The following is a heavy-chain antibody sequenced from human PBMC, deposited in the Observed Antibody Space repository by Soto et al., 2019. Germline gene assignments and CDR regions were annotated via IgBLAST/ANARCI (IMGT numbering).Heavy chain of an antibody. CDR2: INPSGGST. D-gene: IGHD3-10*01. Sequence: ASVKVSCKASGYTFTSYYMHWVRQAPGLGLEWMGIINPSGGSTSYAQKFQGRVTMARDTSTSTVYMELSSLRSEDTAVYYCARHNGDNDAFDIWGQGTMVTVSS. CDR3: ARHNGDNDAFDI. V-gene: IGHV1-46*01. J-gene: IGHJ3*02. CDR1: GYTFTSYY.